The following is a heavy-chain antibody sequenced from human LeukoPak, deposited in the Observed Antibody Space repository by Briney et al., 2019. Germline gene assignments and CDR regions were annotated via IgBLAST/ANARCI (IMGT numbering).Heavy chain of an antibody. V-gene: IGHV4-59*08. D-gene: IGHD3-22*01. CDR3: ARQDSSGYYIDY. CDR2: IYYSGST. J-gene: IGHJ4*02. Sequence: ASETLSLTCTVSGGSISSYYWSWIRQPPGKGLEWIGYIYYSGSTNYNPSLKSRVTISVDTSKNQFSLKLSSVTAADTAVYYCARQDSSGYYIDYWGQGTLVTVSS. CDR1: GGSISSYY.